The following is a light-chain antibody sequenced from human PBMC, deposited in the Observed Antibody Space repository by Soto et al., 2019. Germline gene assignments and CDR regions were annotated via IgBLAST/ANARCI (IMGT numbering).Light chain of an antibody. CDR1: SSDVGGYNS. J-gene: IGLJ2*01. CDR2: EVN. CDR3: SSYAGTKNLV. V-gene: IGLV2-8*01. Sequence: QSALTQPPSASGSPGQSVNISCTGTSSDVGGYNSVSWYQQHPGKAPKLVIYEVNKRPSGVPDRFSASKSDNTASLTVSGLQAEDEADYYCSSYAGTKNLVFGGGTKVTVL.